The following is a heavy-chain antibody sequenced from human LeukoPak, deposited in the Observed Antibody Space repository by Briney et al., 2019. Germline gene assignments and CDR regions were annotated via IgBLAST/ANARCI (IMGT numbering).Heavy chain of an antibody. V-gene: IGHV3-11*01. CDR2: VSSSGSTI. J-gene: IGHJ5*02. CDR1: GFTFSDYY. D-gene: IGHD2-2*01. Sequence: GGSLRLSCAASGFTFSDYYMSWIRQAPGKGLEWVSYVSSSGSTIYYADSVKGRFTISRDNAKNSLYLQMNSLRAEDTAVYYCAREIGDQLLDLNSFDPWGQGTLVTVSS. CDR3: AREIGDQLLDLNSFDP.